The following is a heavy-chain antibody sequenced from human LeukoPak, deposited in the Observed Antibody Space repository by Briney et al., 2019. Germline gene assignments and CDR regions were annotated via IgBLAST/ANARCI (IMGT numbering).Heavy chain of an antibody. D-gene: IGHD3-3*01. J-gene: IGHJ4*02. CDR2: IYHSGST. CDR1: GGSISSSNW. CDR3: ARDQGITIFGVVPDY. V-gene: IGHV4-4*02. Sequence: PSETLSLTCAVSGGSISSSNWWSWVRQPPGKGLEWIGEIYHSGSTNYNPSLKSRVTISVDKSKNQFSLKLSSVTAADTAVYYCARDQGITIFGVVPDYWGQGTLVTVSS.